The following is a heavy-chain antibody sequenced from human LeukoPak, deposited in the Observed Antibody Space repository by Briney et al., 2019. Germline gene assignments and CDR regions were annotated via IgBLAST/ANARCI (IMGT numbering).Heavy chain of an antibody. CDR1: GFTFSSYS. CDR3: TTVVAKVGVDY. J-gene: IGHJ4*02. V-gene: IGHV3-21*04. CDR2: ISSSSSYI. D-gene: IGHD2-15*01. Sequence: PGGSLRLSCAASGFTFSSYSMNWVRQAPGKGLEWVSSISSSSSYIYYADSVKGRFTISRDNAKNSLYLQMNSLRAEDTAVYYCTTVVAKVGVDYWGQGTLVTVSS.